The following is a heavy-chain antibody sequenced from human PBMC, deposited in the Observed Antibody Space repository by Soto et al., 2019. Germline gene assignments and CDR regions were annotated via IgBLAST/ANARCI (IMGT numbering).Heavy chain of an antibody. CDR2: IIPMFGTA. CDR3: TRSVGVTTLSYLDY. J-gene: IGHJ4*02. CDR1: GGTFSSYG. V-gene: IGHV1-69*13. Sequence: GXSVKVSCKAAGGTFSSYGISWVRQAPGQGLEWMGGIIPMFGTATHTQNFQGRLTITADESTSTAYMELSSLRSEDTAVYFCTRSVGVTTLSYLDYWGQGTLVTVSS. D-gene: IGHD1-26*01.